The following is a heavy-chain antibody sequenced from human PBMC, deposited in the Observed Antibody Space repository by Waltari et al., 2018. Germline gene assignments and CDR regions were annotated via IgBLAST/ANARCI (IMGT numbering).Heavy chain of an antibody. V-gene: IGHV3-30*03. Sequence: QLVESGGGVVQPGTSLRLSCAASGFPFDFHGIRWVRQAPGKGVEWVAGMSYDGSNQYYADFVKCRFTVSRDNSRHILYLQMNSLRADDSATYYCARDRGNSGYDAFDLWGQGTSVTVS. J-gene: IGHJ3*01. D-gene: IGHD2-21*02. CDR1: GFPFDFHG. CDR3: ARDRGNSGYDAFDL. CDR2: MSYDGSNQ.